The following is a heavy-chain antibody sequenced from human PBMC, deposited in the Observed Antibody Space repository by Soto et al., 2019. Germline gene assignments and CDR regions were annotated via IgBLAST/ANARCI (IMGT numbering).Heavy chain of an antibody. J-gene: IGHJ6*02. V-gene: IGHV3-7*03. CDR2: IKHDGSEK. D-gene: IGHD6-19*01. CDR3: ASVPGSPGYHGLDV. CDR1: ALTFNKYW. Sequence: GGSLRLSCAASALTFNKYWMTWVRQAPGKGLEWVATIKHDGSEKSNLDSVEGRFTISRDNARNSLSLQMNSLRVEDTAVYFCASVPGSPGYHGLDVWGQGTTVTSP.